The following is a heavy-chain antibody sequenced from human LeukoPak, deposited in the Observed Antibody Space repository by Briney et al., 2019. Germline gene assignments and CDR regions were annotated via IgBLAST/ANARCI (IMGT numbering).Heavy chain of an antibody. CDR2: IKQDGSEK. J-gene: IGHJ4*02. D-gene: IGHD3-10*01. CDR3: ARVYYYASGSRWGDYFDY. CDR1: GFTFSTYW. V-gene: IGHV3-7*01. Sequence: GGSLRLSCAASGFTFSTYWMSWVRQAPGKGLEWVANIKQDGSEKYYVDSVKGRFTISRDNAKNSLYLQMNSLRAEDTAVYYCARVYYYASGSRWGDYFDYWGQGTLVTVSS.